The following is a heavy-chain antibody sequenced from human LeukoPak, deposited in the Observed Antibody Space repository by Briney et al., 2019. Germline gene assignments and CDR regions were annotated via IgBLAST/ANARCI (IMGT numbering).Heavy chain of an antibody. Sequence: GSLRLSCAASGFSFSFSNMNWVRQAPGKGLEWVSYISSTNGHTYYADSVNGRFTISRDTAKYSLYLQMNSLRAEDTAVYYCARVNWNYGAYAFDIWGQGTMVTVSS. D-gene: IGHD1-7*01. CDR2: ISSTNGHT. V-gene: IGHV3-21*06. CDR3: ARVNWNYGAYAFDI. J-gene: IGHJ3*02. CDR1: GFSFSFSN.